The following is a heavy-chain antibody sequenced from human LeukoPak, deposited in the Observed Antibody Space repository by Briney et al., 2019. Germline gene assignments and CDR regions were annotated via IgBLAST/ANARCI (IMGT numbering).Heavy chain of an antibody. CDR3: AKDQMGDYLYHNNRFDP. Sequence: GGSLRLSCAASGFTFSSYAMSWVRQAPGKGLEWVSAISGSGGSTYYADSVKGRFTISRDNSKNALYLRMNSLRAEDTAVYYCAKDQMGDYLYHNNRFDPWGQGTLVTVSS. CDR2: ISGSGGST. V-gene: IGHV3-23*01. J-gene: IGHJ5*02. CDR1: GFTFSSYA. D-gene: IGHD3-16*01.